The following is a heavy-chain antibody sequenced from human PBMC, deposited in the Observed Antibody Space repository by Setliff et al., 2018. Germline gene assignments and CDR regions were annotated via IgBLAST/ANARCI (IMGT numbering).Heavy chain of an antibody. J-gene: IGHJ5*02. CDR3: ARYNSSAACFDL. Sequence: KPSETLSLTCTVSGGSISPYFWSWIRQPAGKGLEWIGRIFPTGTTNYNPDLKSRVTMSVDTSKKRFSLMLRSVTAADTAIYYCARYNSSAACFDLWGPGTLVTVSS. D-gene: IGHD1-20*01. V-gene: IGHV4-4*07. CDR1: GGSISPYF. CDR2: IFPTGTT.